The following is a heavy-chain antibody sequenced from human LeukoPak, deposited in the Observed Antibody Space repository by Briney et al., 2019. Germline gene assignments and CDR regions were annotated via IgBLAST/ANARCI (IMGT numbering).Heavy chain of an antibody. Sequence: ASVKVSCRASGYSFTAHYIHWVRQAPGRGLEWMGSINPNTGGTNYAEKFQGRVTMTSDTSTTTAYMGLSSLSSDDTAVYFCSRSSAAAGAVGYWGQGTLVTVSS. CDR2: INPNTGGT. V-gene: IGHV1-2*02. D-gene: IGHD6-13*01. CDR1: GYSFTAHY. J-gene: IGHJ4*02. CDR3: SRSSAAAGAVGY.